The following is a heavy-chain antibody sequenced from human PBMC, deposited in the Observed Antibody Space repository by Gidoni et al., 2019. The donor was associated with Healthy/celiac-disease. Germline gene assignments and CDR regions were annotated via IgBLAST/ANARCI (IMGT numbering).Heavy chain of an antibody. V-gene: IGHV4-39*01. CDR3: ARAVQTGTTYDY. D-gene: IGHD1-1*01. J-gene: IGHJ4*02. Sequence: QLQLQESGPGLVKPSETLSLTCTVSGGSISSSSYYWGWIRQPPGKGLEWIGSIYYSGSPYYNPSLKSRVTISVDTSKNQFSLKLSSVTAADTAVYYCARAVQTGTTYDYWGQGTLVTVSS. CDR2: IYYSGSP. CDR1: GGSISSSSYY.